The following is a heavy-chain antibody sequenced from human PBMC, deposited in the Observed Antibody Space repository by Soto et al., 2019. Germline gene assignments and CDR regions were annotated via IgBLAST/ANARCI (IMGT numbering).Heavy chain of an antibody. Sequence: GGSLRLSFAASEFTFSNAWSSWFCQPPVQGLEWVGRIKSKTDGGTTDYAAPVKGRFTISRDDSKNTLYLQMNSLKTEDTAVYYCTTDRYCSSTSCSYYYYYGMDVWGQGTTVTVSS. CDR3: TTDRYCSSTSCSYYYYYGMDV. V-gene: IGHV3-15*01. J-gene: IGHJ6*02. CDR1: EFTFSNAW. CDR2: IKSKTDGGTT. D-gene: IGHD2-2*01.